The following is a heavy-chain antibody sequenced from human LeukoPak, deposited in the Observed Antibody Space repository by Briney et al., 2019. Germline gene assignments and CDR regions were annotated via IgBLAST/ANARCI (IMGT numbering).Heavy chain of an antibody. Sequence: GGSLRLSCAAPGFTFSNSAMSWVRQAPGKGLEWVSTLGGSGITTYYADSVKGRFTISRDNSKNTLYLQMNSLRAEDTAVYYCAKGIYSSGWSYDYWGHGTLVTVSS. CDR3: AKGIYSSGWSYDY. CDR2: LGGSGITT. V-gene: IGHV3-23*01. D-gene: IGHD6-19*01. CDR1: GFTFSNSA. J-gene: IGHJ4*03.